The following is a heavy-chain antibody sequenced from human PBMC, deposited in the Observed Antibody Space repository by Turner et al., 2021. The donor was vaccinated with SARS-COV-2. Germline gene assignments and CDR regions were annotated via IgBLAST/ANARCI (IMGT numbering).Heavy chain of an antibody. J-gene: IGHJ4*02. D-gene: IGHD3-3*01. Sequence: EVQLVESGGGLVQPGGSLRLSCAASGFTLSTYSMSWVRQAPGKGPEWVSYISGTTTTIYYADSVKGRFTISRDNAKNSLYLQMNNLRAEDTAMYYCAREHHDFWSGYFYWGQGTLVTVSS. CDR3: AREHHDFWSGYFY. V-gene: IGHV3-48*01. CDR1: GFTLSTYS. CDR2: ISGTTTTI.